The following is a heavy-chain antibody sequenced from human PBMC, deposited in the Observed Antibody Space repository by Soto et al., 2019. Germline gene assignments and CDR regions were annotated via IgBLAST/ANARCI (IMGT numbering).Heavy chain of an antibody. D-gene: IGHD1-26*01. CDR2: IYSGGST. CDR3: ARDMGEGKDYYYGMDV. Sequence: EVQLVETGGGLIQPGGSLRLSCAASGFTVSSNYMSWVRQAPGKGLEWVSVIYSGGSTYYADSVKGRFTISRDNSENTLYLKMNSLRAEDTAVYYCARDMGEGKDYYYGMDVWGQGTTVTVSS. J-gene: IGHJ6*02. CDR1: GFTVSSNY. V-gene: IGHV3-53*02.